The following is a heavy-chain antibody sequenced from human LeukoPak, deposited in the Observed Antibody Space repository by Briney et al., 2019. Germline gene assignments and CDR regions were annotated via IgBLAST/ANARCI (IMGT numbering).Heavy chain of an antibody. Sequence: SETLSLTCSVSGGFITNYYWSWIRQLPGKGLEWIGYIYDSGSTSYNPTLKSRVTMSVDTSKKQFSLKLSSVTAADTALYYCARVASIIAGSYYFDSWGQGTLVTVSS. V-gene: IGHV4-59*01. CDR2: IYDSGST. CDR3: ARVASIIAGSYYFDS. J-gene: IGHJ4*02. CDR1: GGFITNYY. D-gene: IGHD6-13*01.